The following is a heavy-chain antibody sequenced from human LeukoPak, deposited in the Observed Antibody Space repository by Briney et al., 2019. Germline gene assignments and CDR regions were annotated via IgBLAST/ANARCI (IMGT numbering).Heavy chain of an antibody. CDR2: ISRSGSNK. V-gene: IGHV3-23*01. CDR3: LKEYSSFDL. J-gene: IGHJ5*02. Sequence: PGGSLRLSCAASGFTFSSYAMHWVRQAPGQGLEWVSPISRSGSNKYYANSVKGRFTISRDNSKNTLYLQMNSLRADYTAVYDCLKEYSSFDLWGQGTLVTVSS. CDR1: GFTFSSYA. D-gene: IGHD2-15*01.